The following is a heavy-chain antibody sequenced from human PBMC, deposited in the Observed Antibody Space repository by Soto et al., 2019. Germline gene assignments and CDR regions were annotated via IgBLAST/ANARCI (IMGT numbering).Heavy chain of an antibody. D-gene: IGHD6-13*01. Sequence: GGSLRLSCAASGFTFSSYAMHWVRQAPGKGLEWVAVISYDGSNKYYADSVKGRFTISRDNSKNTLYLQMNSLRAEDTAVYYCARDRGSSSWHTYIDYWGQGTLVTVSS. CDR1: GFTFSSYA. CDR3: ARDRGSSSWHTYIDY. CDR2: ISYDGSNK. J-gene: IGHJ4*02. V-gene: IGHV3-30-3*01.